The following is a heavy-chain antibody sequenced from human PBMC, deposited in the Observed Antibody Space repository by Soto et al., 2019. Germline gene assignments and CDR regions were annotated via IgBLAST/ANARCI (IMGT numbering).Heavy chain of an antibody. V-gene: IGHV3-74*01. Sequence: EVQLVESGGGLVQPGGSLRLSCAASGFTFSSDWMHWVRQAPGKGLEWVSRINTDGSDTSYADSVKGRFTISRDNAKNTLYLQMNSLRAEDTAVYHCARDRPGNRYDFDYWGQGNMVTVSS. D-gene: IGHD3-10*01. CDR2: INTDGSDT. CDR1: GFTFSSDW. J-gene: IGHJ4*02. CDR3: ARDRPGNRYDFDY.